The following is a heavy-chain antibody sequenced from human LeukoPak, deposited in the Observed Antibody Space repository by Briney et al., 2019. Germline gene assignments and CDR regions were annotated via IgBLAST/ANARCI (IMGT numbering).Heavy chain of an antibody. CDR2: IRGDNGNT. CDR1: GYTFTSCG. CDR3: ARVDLLTGYYFFDY. D-gene: IGHD3-9*01. Sequence: ASVKVSCKASGYTFTSCGISWVRQAPGQGLEWVGWIRGDNGNTNYAQKFQGRVTMTTETSTSTAYMELGSLGSDETAVYYCARVDLLTGYYFFDYWGQGTLVTVSS. J-gene: IGHJ4*02. V-gene: IGHV1-18*01.